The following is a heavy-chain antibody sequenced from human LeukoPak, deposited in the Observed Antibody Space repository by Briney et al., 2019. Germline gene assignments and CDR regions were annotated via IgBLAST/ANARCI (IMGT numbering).Heavy chain of an antibody. Sequence: GESLRLSCAASGFTFNTYNMNWVRQAPGKGLEWVSSITSSSSYIYYADSAKGRFTISRDNAKSSLYLQMNSLRDEDTAVYYCARDPYSGNYGDYYYYYMDVWGKGTTVTISS. CDR1: GFTFNTYN. J-gene: IGHJ6*03. CDR3: ARDPYSGNYGDYYYYYMDV. D-gene: IGHD1-26*01. V-gene: IGHV3-21*01. CDR2: ITSSSSYI.